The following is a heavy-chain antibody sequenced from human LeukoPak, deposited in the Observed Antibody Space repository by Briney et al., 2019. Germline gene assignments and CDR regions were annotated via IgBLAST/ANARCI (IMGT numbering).Heavy chain of an antibody. V-gene: IGHV3-23*01. CDR2: LYGSGETT. CDR3: AKMAGMTRQVYYMDV. Sequence: PGGSLRLSCAASGFTFSSYAMSWARQAPGKGLEWVSALYGSGETTYYADSVKGRFTVFRDNSKNTLYLQMDGLRAEDTAVYYCAKMAGMTRQVYYMDVWGKGATVTVSS. D-gene: IGHD1-1*01. CDR1: GFTFSSYA. J-gene: IGHJ6*03.